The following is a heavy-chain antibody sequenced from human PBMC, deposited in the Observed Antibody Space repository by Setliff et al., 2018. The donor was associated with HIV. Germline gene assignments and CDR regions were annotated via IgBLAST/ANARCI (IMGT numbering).Heavy chain of an antibody. D-gene: IGHD6-13*01. V-gene: IGHV3-74*01. CDR2: IYSDGSRT. Sequence: HPGGSLRLSCAASGFTFTDYWMHWVRQVPGQGLVWVSRIYSDGSRTSYVDSVKGRFTIFRDNANNTLYLQMNSLRVEDAAMYYCVRVAGFSSSWFGYWGQGTLVTVSS. CDR3: VRVAGFSSSWFGY. J-gene: IGHJ5*01. CDR1: GFTFTDYW.